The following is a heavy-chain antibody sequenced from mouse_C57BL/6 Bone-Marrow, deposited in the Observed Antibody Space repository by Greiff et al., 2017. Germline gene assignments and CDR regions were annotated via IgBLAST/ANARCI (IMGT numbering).Heavy chain of an antibody. CDR3: TTSFITTVVVDY. CDR2: IDPENGDT. CDR1: GFNIKDDY. D-gene: IGHD1-1*01. V-gene: IGHV14-4*01. Sequence: EVQLQQSGAELVRPGASVKLSCTASGFNIKDDYMHWVKQRPEQGLEWIGWIDPENGDTEYASKFQGKATITADTSSNTPYLQLSNLTSEDTAVYYCTTSFITTVVVDYWGKGTTLTVSS. J-gene: IGHJ2*01.